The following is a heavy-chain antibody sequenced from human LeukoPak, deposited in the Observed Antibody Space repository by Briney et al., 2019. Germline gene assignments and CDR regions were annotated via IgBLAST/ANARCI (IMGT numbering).Heavy chain of an antibody. Sequence: GGSLRLSCVASGFSFGDYTMHWVRQAPGKGLEWVSGITWNSDSIDYADSVRGRFTISRDNAKNSLYLQMNSLRAEDTAVFYCARLTGDAFDIWGQGTMLTVSS. J-gene: IGHJ3*02. D-gene: IGHD7-27*01. CDR2: ITWNSDSI. CDR3: ARLTGDAFDI. V-gene: IGHV3-9*01. CDR1: GFSFGDYT.